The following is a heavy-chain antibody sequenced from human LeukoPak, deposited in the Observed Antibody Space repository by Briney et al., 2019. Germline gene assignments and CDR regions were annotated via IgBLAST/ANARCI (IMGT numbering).Heavy chain of an antibody. CDR2: IYYSGST. V-gene: IGHV4-39*07. D-gene: IGHD4-23*01. J-gene: IGHJ3*02. CDR1: GGSISSSSYY. Sequence: SETLSLTCTVSGGSISSSSYYWGWIRQPPGKGLEWIGSIYYSGSTYYNPSLKSRVTISVDTSKNQFSLKLSSVTAADTAVYYCARERESETTVVTRAFDIWGQGTMVTVSS. CDR3: ARERESETTVVTRAFDI.